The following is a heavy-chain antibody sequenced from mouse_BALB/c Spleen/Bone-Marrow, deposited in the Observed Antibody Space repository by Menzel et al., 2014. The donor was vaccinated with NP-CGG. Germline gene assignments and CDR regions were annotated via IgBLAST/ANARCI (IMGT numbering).Heavy chain of an antibody. V-gene: IGHV1-9*01. CDR3: AFNSYWFFDV. CDR2: ILPGSGST. CDR1: GYTFRSYW. Sequence: QVQLQQSGAELMKPGASVKISCRATGYTFRSYWMEWVRQRPGHGLEWIGEILPGSGSTNHNEKFKGKATFTADTSSNTAYLQLSSLTSEDSAVCYCAFNSYWFFDVWGAGTTVTVSS. J-gene: IGHJ1*01.